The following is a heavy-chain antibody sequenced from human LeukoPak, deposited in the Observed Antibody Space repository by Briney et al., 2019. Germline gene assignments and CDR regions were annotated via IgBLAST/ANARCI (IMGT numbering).Heavy chain of an antibody. V-gene: IGHV4-39*07. Sequence: SSETLSLTCTVSGGSISSSSYYWGWIRQPPGKGLEWIGSIYYSGSTYYNPSLKSRVTISVDTSKNQFSLKLSSVTAADTAVYYCARAALYYYDSSGYSFDYWGQGTLVTVSS. D-gene: IGHD3-22*01. J-gene: IGHJ4*02. CDR1: GGSISSSSYY. CDR2: IYYSGST. CDR3: ARAALYYYDSSGYSFDY.